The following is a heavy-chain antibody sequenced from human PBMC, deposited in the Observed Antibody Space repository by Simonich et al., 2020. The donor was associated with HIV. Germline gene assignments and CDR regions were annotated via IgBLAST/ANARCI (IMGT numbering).Heavy chain of an antibody. CDR1: GHTLIELS. CDR2: VKPEDGET. J-gene: IGHJ3*01. Sequence: QVQLVQSGAEVKKPGASVKVSCKVSGHTLIELSMHWVRQAPGKGVEWMGGVKPEDGETIYEQKFQGRVTMTEDSSTDTAHMELSSLTSEDTAVYFCAAVKYYYDSSGFSYDGVDVWGQGTMVTVSS. D-gene: IGHD3-22*01. CDR3: AAVKYYYDSSGFSYDGVDV. V-gene: IGHV1-24*01.